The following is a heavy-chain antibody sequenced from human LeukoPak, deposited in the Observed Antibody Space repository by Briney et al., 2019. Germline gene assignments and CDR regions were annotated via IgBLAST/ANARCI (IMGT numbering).Heavy chain of an antibody. CDR3: ARGFGSGSYYYGWFDP. CDR2: IHDSGTT. J-gene: IGHJ5*02. Sequence: SETLYLTCTVSGASIISGDYHWNWIRQSPVEGMEWIGFIHDSGTTYYNPSLKSRVTISRDISKKQFSLKLSSVTAADTAVYYCARGFGSGSYYYGWFDPWGQGTLVTVSS. V-gene: IGHV4-30-4*01. CDR1: GASIISGDYH. D-gene: IGHD3-10*01.